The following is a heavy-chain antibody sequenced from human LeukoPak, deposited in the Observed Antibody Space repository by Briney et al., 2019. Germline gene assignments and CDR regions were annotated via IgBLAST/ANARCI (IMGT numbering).Heavy chain of an antibody. CDR2: INSDGSST. CDR1: GFTFSSYW. CDR3: ARGGGGWIGY. V-gene: IGHV3-74*01. Sequence: GGSLRLSCTASGFTFSSYWMHWVRQAPGKGLVWVSRINSDGSSTTYADSVKGRFTISRDNAKNTLYMQMNSLRAEDMAVYYCARGGGGWIGYWGQGTLVTVSS. J-gene: IGHJ4*02. D-gene: IGHD6-19*01.